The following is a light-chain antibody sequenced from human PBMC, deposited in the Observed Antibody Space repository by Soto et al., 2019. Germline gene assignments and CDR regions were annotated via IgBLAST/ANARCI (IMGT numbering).Light chain of an antibody. V-gene: IGLV1-40*01. CDR3: QSYDSRLSVV. J-gene: IGLJ2*01. CDR2: GNS. Sequence: QSVLTQPPSVSGAPGQRVTISCTGSGSNIGAGYDVHWYPQRPGTAPKLLIHGNSNRPSGVPDRFSGSKSGTSASLAITGLQDEDEADYYCQSYDSRLSVVFGGGTKLTVL. CDR1: GSNIGAGYD.